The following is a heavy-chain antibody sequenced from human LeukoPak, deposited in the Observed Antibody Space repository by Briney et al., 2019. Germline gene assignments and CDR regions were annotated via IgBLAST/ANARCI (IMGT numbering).Heavy chain of an antibody. D-gene: IGHD2-15*01. J-gene: IGHJ5*02. CDR2: IYTSGST. CDR1: GCSISSGSYY. Sequence: SQTLSLTCTVSGCSISSGSYYWSWIRQPAGKGLEWIGRIYTSGSTNYNPSLKSRVTISVDTSKNQFSLKLSSVTAADTAVYYCARVPYCSGGSCYSWFDPWGQGTLVTVSS. CDR3: ARVPYCSGGSCYSWFDP. V-gene: IGHV4-61*02.